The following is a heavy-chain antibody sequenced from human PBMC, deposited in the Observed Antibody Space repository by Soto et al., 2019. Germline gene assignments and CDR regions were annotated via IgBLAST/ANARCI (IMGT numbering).Heavy chain of an antibody. J-gene: IGHJ4*02. D-gene: IGHD4-17*01. CDR1: GFTFSRSA. CDR2: ISNTGSTT. Sequence: PGGSLRLSCAASGFTFSRSAMTWVRQPPGKGLEWVSSISNTGSTTYYADSVRGRFTIFRDTSKDTLYLQMNSLRAEDTAVYYCAKELRPNDYWGQGTLVTVSS. V-gene: IGHV3-23*01. CDR3: AKELRPNDY.